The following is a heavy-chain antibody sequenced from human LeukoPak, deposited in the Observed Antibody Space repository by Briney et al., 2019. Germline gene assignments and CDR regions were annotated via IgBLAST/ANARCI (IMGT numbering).Heavy chain of an antibody. V-gene: IGHV3-53*01. Sequence: GGSLRLSCAASGFTVSSNYMTWVRQAQGRGLEWVSVIYSGSSTYYADSVKGRFTISRDNSRNTLYLQMNSLRAEDTAVYYCARVRSGYNYGDFWGQGTLVTVSS. CDR2: IYSGSST. D-gene: IGHD5-18*01. J-gene: IGHJ4*02. CDR1: GFTVSSNY. CDR3: ARVRSGYNYGDF.